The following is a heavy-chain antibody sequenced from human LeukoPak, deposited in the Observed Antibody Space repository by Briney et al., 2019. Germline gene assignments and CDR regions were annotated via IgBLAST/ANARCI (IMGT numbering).Heavy chain of an antibody. CDR3: ARGKGRRVVAFDY. V-gene: IGHV4-34*01. CDR1: GGSFSGYY. CDR2: INHSGST. J-gene: IGHJ4*02. D-gene: IGHD3-22*01. Sequence: SETLSLTCAVYGGSFSGYYWSWIRQPPGKGLEGIGEINHSGSTNYNPSLKSRVTISVDTSKNQFSLKLSSVTAADTAVCYCARGKGRRVVAFDYWGQGTLVTVSS.